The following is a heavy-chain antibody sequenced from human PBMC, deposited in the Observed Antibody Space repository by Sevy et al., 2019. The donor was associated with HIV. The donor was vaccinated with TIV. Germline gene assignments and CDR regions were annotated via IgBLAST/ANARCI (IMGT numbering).Heavy chain of an antibody. CDR1: GFSLSDYY. J-gene: IGHJ6*02. CDR3: ARDRGVPAAPYYYGMDV. Sequence: GGSLRLSCAASGFSLSDYYMSWIRQAPGKGLEWVSYISRSGSTIYYAYSVKGRFTISRDNAKNSLYLQMNSLRAEDTAVYYCARDRGVPAAPYYYGMDVWGQGPTVTVSS. CDR2: ISRSGSTI. D-gene: IGHD2-2*01. V-gene: IGHV3-11*01.